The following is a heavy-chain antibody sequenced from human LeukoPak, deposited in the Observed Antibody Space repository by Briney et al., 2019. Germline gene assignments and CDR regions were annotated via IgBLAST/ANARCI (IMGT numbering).Heavy chain of an antibody. J-gene: IGHJ4*02. V-gene: IGHV3-7*01. CDR1: GFTFSDYW. Sequence: GGSLRLSCAGSGFTFSDYWMTWVRQAPGKGLERVANIQEDGSDKQYVDSVKGRFSISRDNADNSLYLRMNSLRVEDTALYYCVRGGWRIIETGGDSWGQGTLVTVSP. CDR2: IQEDGSDK. CDR3: VRGGWRIIETGGDS. D-gene: IGHD2-15*01.